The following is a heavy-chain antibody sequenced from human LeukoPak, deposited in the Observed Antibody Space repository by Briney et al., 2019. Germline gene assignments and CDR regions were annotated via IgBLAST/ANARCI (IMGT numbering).Heavy chain of an antibody. CDR1: GLTFINYW. J-gene: IGHJ4*02. Sequence: PGGSLRLSCAGSGLTFINYWMTWVRQVPGKGLEWVANINRDGSGKSYLPSVRGRFTISKDDAKDSLYLQMDSLRPEDTAIYYCARVEYSGNGNLYWGQGTLVTVSS. CDR3: ARVEYSGNGNLY. CDR2: INRDGSGK. V-gene: IGHV3-7*01. D-gene: IGHD5-12*01.